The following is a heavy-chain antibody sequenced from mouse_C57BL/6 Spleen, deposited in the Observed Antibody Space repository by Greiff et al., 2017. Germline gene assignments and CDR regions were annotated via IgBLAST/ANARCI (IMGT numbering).Heavy chain of an antibody. J-gene: IGHJ2*01. CDR3: ARERVATVVEGDSFDY. V-gene: IGHV5-6*01. CDR2: INSGGSYT. CDR1: GFSFSSYG. Sequence: EVKVLESGGDLVKPGGSLKLSCAASGFSFSSYGMSWVRQTPDKRLEWVATINSGGSYTYYPDSVKGRFTIYRDNGTDTLYLQMSSLKSEESAMYYCARERVATVVEGDSFDYWGQGTPLTVSS. D-gene: IGHD1-1*01.